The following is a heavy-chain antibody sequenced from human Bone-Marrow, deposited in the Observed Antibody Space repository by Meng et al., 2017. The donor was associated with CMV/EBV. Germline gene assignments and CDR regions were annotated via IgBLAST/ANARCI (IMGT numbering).Heavy chain of an antibody. J-gene: IGHJ4*01. V-gene: IGHV4-38-2*02. D-gene: IGHD2-8*02. CDR2: IYHSGTS. CDR1: GRSISVGYY. CDR3: ARVEGGTGRAYYLDH. Sequence: GSLRLSCTVPGRSISVGYYWGWVRQPPGKGLEWIASIYHSGTSYYNPSLKSRATISVDTSNSLFSLKLSSVTAADTAVYYGARVEGGTGRAYYLDHWGQGALVTVSS.